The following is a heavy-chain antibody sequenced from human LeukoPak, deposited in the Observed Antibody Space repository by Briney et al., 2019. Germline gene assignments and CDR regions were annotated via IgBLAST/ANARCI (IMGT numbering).Heavy chain of an antibody. Sequence: VGGLRLSSAPSRVTLCDSPLHSGPQGPDKGAGWGTIISHDGRTKYYAASVKGRFTISRDASNNSLYLQMNSLRLDDTAIYYCARDPIRAAPDYFDYWGQGTLVTVSS. D-gene: IGHD6-6*01. CDR1: RVTLCDSP. J-gene: IGHJ4*02. V-gene: IGHV3-30*04. CDR3: ARDPIRAAPDYFDY. CDR2: ISHDGRTK.